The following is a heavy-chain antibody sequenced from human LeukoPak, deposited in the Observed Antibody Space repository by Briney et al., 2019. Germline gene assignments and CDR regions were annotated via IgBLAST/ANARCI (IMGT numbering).Heavy chain of an antibody. V-gene: IGHV3-30*02. D-gene: IGHD5-18*01. CDR2: IRYDGSNK. CDR1: GFTFSSYV. CDR3: AKERDAAMVTIDY. Sequence: PGVSLRLSCAASGFTFSSYVMHWVRQAPGKGLEWVAFIRYDGSNKYYADSVKGRFTISRDNSKNTLYLQMNSLRAEDTAVYYCAKERDAAMVTIDYWGQGTLVTVSS. J-gene: IGHJ4*02.